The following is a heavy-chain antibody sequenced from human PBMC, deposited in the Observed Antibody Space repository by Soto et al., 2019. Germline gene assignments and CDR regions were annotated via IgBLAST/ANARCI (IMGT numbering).Heavy chain of an antibody. CDR3: ARTLAAAGSRGYYYCGMDV. V-gene: IGHV5-10-1*01. Sequence: PGESLKISCKGSGYSFTSYWISWVRQMPGKGLEWMGRIDPSDSYTNYSPSFQGHVTISADKSISTAYLQWSSLKASDTAMYYCARTLAAAGSRGYYYCGMDVWGQGTTVTVSS. CDR1: GYSFTSYW. CDR2: IDPSDSYT. D-gene: IGHD6-13*01. J-gene: IGHJ6*02.